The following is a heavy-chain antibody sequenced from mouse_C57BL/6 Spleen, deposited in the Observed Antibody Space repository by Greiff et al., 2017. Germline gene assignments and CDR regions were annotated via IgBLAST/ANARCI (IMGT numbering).Heavy chain of an antibody. CDR1: GFSFNAYA. CDR3: VRGGSRSNYEGFAY. J-gene: IGHJ3*01. D-gene: IGHD2-5*01. V-gene: IGHV10-1*01. CDR2: IRSKSNNYAT. Sequence: EVQLVESGGGLVQPKGSLKLSCAASGFSFNAYAMNWVRQAPGKGLEWVARIRSKSNNYATYYADSVKDRFTISRDDSESMLYLQMNNLKTEDTAMYYCVRGGSRSNYEGFAYWGQGTLVTVSA.